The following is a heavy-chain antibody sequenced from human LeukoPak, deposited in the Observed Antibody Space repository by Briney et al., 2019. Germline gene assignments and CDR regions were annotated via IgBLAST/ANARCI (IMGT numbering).Heavy chain of an antibody. V-gene: IGHV3-53*01. CDR1: GFTVSSLF. J-gene: IGHJ4*02. D-gene: IGHD1-1*01. CDR3: ARGRSTTTTFDY. CDR2: ITGGGGT. Sequence: GGSLRLSCAASGFTVSSLFMSWVRQAPGKGLQFVSLITGGGGTQYADSVEGRFTISRDNSKNTLFLQMNSLRVEDTAVYYCARGRSTTTTFDYWGQGTLVTVSS.